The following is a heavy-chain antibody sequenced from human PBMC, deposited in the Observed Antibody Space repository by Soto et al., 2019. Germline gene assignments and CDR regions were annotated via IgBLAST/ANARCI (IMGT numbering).Heavy chain of an antibody. CDR3: ALRAAARYYFDY. D-gene: IGHD6-13*01. Sequence: SETLSLTCTVSGGSISSSSYYWGWIRQPPGKGLEWIGSIYYSGSTYYNPSLKSRVTISVDTSKNQFSLKLSSVTAADTAVYYCALRAAARYYFDYWGQGTLVTVSS. CDR2: IYYSGST. V-gene: IGHV4-39*01. CDR1: GGSISSSSYY. J-gene: IGHJ4*02.